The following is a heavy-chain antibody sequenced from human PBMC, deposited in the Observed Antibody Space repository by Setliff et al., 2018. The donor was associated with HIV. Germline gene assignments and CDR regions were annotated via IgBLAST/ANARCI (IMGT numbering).Heavy chain of an antibody. CDR3: VRGYDVLIGSPDS. Sequence: GGSLRLSCAASGFTFDDYGMSWVRQAPGKGLEWVSGINWNGGSTGYADSVKGRFTISRDNAKSSLYLQMNSLKPEDTAFYYCVRGYDVLIGSPDSWGQGTLVTVSS. V-gene: IGHV3-20*04. CDR2: INWNGGST. CDR1: GFTFDDYG. J-gene: IGHJ4*02. D-gene: IGHD5-12*01.